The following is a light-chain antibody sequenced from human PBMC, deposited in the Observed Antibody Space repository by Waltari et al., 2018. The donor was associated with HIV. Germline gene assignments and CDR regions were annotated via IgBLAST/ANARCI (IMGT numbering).Light chain of an antibody. Sequence: DIKMTQSPSALSASVGGRATIICRASQSVGSRLAWYQQKPGKAPKLLIYRASTLEKGVPSRFTGSGSGTEFTLTISSLQPEDCGTYYCHQYDTYLTFGQGTRLEMK. CDR2: RAS. CDR1: QSVGSR. V-gene: IGKV1-5*03. J-gene: IGKJ2*01. CDR3: HQYDTYLT.